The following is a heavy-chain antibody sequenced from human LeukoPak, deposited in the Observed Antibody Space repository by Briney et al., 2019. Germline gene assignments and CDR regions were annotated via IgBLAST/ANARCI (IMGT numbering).Heavy chain of an antibody. V-gene: IGHV4-59*01. CDR1: GGSISSYY. Sequence: SETLSLTCTVSGGSISSYYWSWIRQPPGKGLEWIGHICYSGSTNYNPSLKSRVTISIDTSKNQFSLRLSSVTAADTAVYYRARAGSRAFDYWGQGTLVTVSS. D-gene: IGHD1-1*01. J-gene: IGHJ4*02. CDR2: ICYSGST. CDR3: ARAGSRAFDY.